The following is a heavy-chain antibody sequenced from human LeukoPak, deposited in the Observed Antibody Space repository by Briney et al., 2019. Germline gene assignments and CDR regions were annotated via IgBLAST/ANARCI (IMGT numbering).Heavy chain of an antibody. D-gene: IGHD3-10*01. CDR2: INPSGGST. CDR1: GYIFTNYY. V-gene: IGHV1-46*01. J-gene: IGHJ4*02. Sequence: ASVNVSCKASGYIFTNYYIHWVRQAPGQGLEWMGIINPSGGSTSYAQKFQGRVTMTRDTSTSTVYVELSSLRSEDTAVYYCARAYGSGNSYHFDYWGQGTLVTVSS. CDR3: ARAYGSGNSYHFDY.